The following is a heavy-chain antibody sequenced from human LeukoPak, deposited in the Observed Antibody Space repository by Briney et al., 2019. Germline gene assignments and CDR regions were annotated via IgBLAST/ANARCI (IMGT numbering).Heavy chain of an antibody. CDR1: GGSIRSYF. CDR2: IYGSGST. Sequence: SETLSLTCTVSGGSIRSYFWTWIRQPPGKGLEWIGYIYGSGSTNYNPSLKSRVTISVYTSKNQFSLKLSSVTAADTAVHYCARFGGVINDAFDIWGQGTMVTVSS. CDR3: ARFGGVINDAFDI. V-gene: IGHV4-59*08. D-gene: IGHD3-10*01. J-gene: IGHJ3*02.